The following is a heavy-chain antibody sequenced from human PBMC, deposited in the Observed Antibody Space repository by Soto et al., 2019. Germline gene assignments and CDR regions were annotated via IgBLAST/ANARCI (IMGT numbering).Heavy chain of an antibody. CDR1: GASISSGGYF. J-gene: IGHJ2*01. CDR2: LYYTGTT. D-gene: IGHD2-15*01. Sequence: QVHLQESGPGPVEPSQTLSLTCTVSGASISSGGYFWSWIRQFPGKGLEWIGDLYYTGTTSYNPSLRRRLAMSPNTSKNQFSLRVTSVTVADTAIYYCARVGVVAASPSYWYFDLWGRGTLVTVSS. CDR3: ARVGVVAASPSYWYFDL. V-gene: IGHV4-31*03.